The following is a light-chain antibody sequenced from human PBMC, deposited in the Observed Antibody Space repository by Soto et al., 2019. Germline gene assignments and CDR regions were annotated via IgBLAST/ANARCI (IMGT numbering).Light chain of an antibody. CDR3: QQSYNSPQT. V-gene: IGKV1-39*01. CDR2: AAS. J-gene: IGKJ1*01. Sequence: MTQSPLSLPVTPGEPASISCTSSESLLHSNGNTYLNWYQLKPGKPPRLLIYAASSLQSGVPSRFSGSGSGTDFTLTISSLQPEDFATYSCQQSYNSPQTFGQGTKVAIK. CDR1: ESLLHSNGNTY.